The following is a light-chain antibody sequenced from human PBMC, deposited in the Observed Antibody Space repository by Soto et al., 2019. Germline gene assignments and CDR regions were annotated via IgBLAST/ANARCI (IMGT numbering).Light chain of an antibody. Sequence: DIQMTQSPSSLSASVRDSVTITCQASQDIRNNLNWYQQKPGQAPKVLIYGASNLVTGVPSRFSGSGSGTDFTLTISSLQPEDVATYYCQKYNSAPWTFGQGTKVDIK. CDR1: QDIRNN. CDR2: GAS. CDR3: QKYNSAPWT. J-gene: IGKJ1*01. V-gene: IGKV1-27*01.